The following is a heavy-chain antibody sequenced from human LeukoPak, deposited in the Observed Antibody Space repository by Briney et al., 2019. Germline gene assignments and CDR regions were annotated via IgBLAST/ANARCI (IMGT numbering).Heavy chain of an antibody. J-gene: IGHJ4*02. CDR3: ARVSGLYRSNPEDY. CDR1: GFTFSSYW. V-gene: IGHV3-7*01. Sequence: GGSLRLSCAASGFTFSSYWMSWVRQAPGKGLEWVANIKQDGSEKYYVDSVKGRFTISRDNAKNSLYLQMNSLRAEDTAVYYCARVSGLYRSNPEDYWGQGTLVTVSS. CDR2: IKQDGSEK. D-gene: IGHD6-13*01.